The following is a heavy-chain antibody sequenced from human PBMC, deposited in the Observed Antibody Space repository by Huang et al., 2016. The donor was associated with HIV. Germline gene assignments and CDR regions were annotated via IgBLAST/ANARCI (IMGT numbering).Heavy chain of an antibody. D-gene: IGHD3-22*01. Sequence: QVQLVQSGGEVKKPGASVKVSCKASDYTFTSYGISWVRQAPGQRLEWMGWIRTNNGDTNYAQKCQGRGTMTTDTSTSTAYMELRSLRSDDTAVYYCGGSSGYWSFDYWGQGTLVTVSS. CDR1: DYTFTSYG. V-gene: IGHV1-18*04. CDR3: GGSSGYWSFDY. J-gene: IGHJ4*02. CDR2: IRTNNGDT.